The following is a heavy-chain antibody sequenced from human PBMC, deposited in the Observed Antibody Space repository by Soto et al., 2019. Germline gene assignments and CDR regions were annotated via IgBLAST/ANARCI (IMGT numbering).Heavy chain of an antibody. D-gene: IGHD2-2*02. CDR2: ISGSGGST. CDR3: ANAAGGYCSSTSCYSPKKDAFDI. CDR1: GFTFSSYA. V-gene: IGHV3-23*01. J-gene: IGHJ3*02. Sequence: PGGSLRLSCAASGFTFSSYAMSWVRQAPGKGLEWVSAISGSGGSTYYADSVKGRFTISRDNSKNTLYLKMNSLRAEDTAVYYCANAAGGYCSSTSCYSPKKDAFDIWGQGTMVTVSS.